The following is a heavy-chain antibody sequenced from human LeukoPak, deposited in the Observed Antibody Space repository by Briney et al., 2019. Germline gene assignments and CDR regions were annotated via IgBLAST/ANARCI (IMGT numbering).Heavy chain of an antibody. V-gene: IGHV4-30-2*01. Sequence: SQTLSLTCTVSGGSISSGGYYWSWIRQPPGKGLEWIGYIYHSGSTYYNPSLKSRVTISVDRSKNQFSLKLSSVTAADTAVYYCARDTRGGDSWGINYYFDYWGQGTLVTVSS. CDR2: IYHSGST. CDR1: GGSISSGGYY. J-gene: IGHJ4*02. CDR3: ARDTRGGDSWGINYYFDY. D-gene: IGHD7-27*01.